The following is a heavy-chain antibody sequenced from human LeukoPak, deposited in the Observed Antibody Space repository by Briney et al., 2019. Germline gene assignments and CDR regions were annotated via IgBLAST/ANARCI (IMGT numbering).Heavy chain of an antibody. CDR3: ARETITLVRGLIITGYYYYMDV. D-gene: IGHD3-10*01. V-gene: IGHV3-21*01. Sequence: GGSLRLSCAAPGITFSNYNMNWVRQAPGKGLEWISAITSSSSYTFYADSVKGRFTISRDNAQNSLYLQMNSLRAEDTAVYYCARETITLVRGLIITGYYYYMDVWGKGTTVTVSS. CDR1: GITFSNYN. J-gene: IGHJ6*03. CDR2: ITSSSSYT.